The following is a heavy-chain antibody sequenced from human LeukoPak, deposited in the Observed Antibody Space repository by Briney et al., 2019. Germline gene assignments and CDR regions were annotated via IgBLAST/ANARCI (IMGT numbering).Heavy chain of an antibody. Sequence: ASVKVSCKASGYTFTGYYMHWVRQAPGQGLEWMGWINPNSGGTNHAQRFQGRVTMTRDTSISTAYMKLSRLRSDDTAVYYCARADYGDYEPWGQGTLVTVCS. CDR1: GYTFTGYY. J-gene: IGHJ5*02. CDR3: ARADYGDYEP. D-gene: IGHD4-17*01. CDR2: INPNSGGT. V-gene: IGHV1-2*02.